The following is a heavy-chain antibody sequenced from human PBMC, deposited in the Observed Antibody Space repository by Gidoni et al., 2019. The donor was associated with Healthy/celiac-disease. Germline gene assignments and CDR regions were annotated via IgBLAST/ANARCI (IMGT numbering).Heavy chain of an antibody. D-gene: IGHD2-2*01. CDR3: ARSEICSSTSCYIFDY. CDR2: IYTSGST. Sequence: QVQLQESGPGLVKPSETLSLTCTVSGGSISSYYWSWIRQPAGKGLEWIGRIYTSGSTNYNPSLKSRVTMSVDTSKNQFSLKLSSVTAADTAVYYCARSEICSSTSCYIFDYWGQGTLVTVSS. V-gene: IGHV4-4*07. CDR1: GGSISSYY. J-gene: IGHJ4*02.